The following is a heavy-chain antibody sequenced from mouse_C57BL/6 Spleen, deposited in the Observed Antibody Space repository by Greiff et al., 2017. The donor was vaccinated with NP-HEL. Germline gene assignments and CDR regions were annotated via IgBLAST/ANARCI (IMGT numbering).Heavy chain of an antibody. CDR3: ARHSDSSGSAWFAY. CDR2: ISNGGGST. V-gene: IGHV5-12*01. J-gene: IGHJ3*01. CDR1: GFTFSDYY. Sequence: EVKLVESGGGLVQPGGSLKLSCAASGFTFSDYYMYWVRQTPEKRLEWVAYISNGGGSTYYPDTVKGRFTISRDNAKNTLYLQMSRLKSEDTAMYYCARHSDSSGSAWFAYWGQGTLVTVSA. D-gene: IGHD3-2*02.